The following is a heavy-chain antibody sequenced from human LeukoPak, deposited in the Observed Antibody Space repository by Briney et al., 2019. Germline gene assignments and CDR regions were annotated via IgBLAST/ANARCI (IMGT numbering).Heavy chain of an antibody. CDR1: GGSISSYY. Sequence: PSETLPLTCTVSGGSISSYYWSWIRQPPGKGLEWIGYIYYSGSTNYNPSLKSRVTISVDTSKNQFSLKLSSVTAADTAVYYCARAGYYDSSGYLFDYWGQGTLVTVSS. CDR2: IYYSGST. D-gene: IGHD3-22*01. J-gene: IGHJ4*02. V-gene: IGHV4-59*01. CDR3: ARAGYYDSSGYLFDY.